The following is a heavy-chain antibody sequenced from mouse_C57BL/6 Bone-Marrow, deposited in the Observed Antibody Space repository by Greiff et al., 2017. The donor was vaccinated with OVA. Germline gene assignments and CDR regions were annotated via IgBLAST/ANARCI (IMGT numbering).Heavy chain of an antibody. CDR3: ARGGELTWFAY. D-gene: IGHD4-1*01. V-gene: IGHV1-52*01. J-gene: IGHJ3*01. Sequence: VQLQQPGAELVRPGSSVKLSCKASGYTFTSYWMHWVKQRPIQGLEWIGNIDPSDSETHYNQKFKDKATLTVDKSSSPAYMQLSSLTSEDSAVYYCARGGELTWFAYWGQGTLVTVSA. CDR2: IDPSDSET. CDR1: GYTFTSYW.